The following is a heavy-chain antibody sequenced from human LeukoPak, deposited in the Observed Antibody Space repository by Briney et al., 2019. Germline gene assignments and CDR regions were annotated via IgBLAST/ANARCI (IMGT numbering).Heavy chain of an antibody. Sequence: GGSLRLSCAASGFTFSSYWMHWVRQAPGKGLVWVSHINSDGSSTNYADSVKGRFTISRDNAKNTLYLQMNSLRAEDTAVYYCARDRSTTNWFDPWGQGTLVTVSS. CDR2: INSDGSST. V-gene: IGHV3-74*01. CDR3: ARDRSTTNWFDP. J-gene: IGHJ5*02. CDR1: GFTFSSYW. D-gene: IGHD2-2*01.